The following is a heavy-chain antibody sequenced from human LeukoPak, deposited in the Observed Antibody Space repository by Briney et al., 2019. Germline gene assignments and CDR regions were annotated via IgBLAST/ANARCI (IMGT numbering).Heavy chain of an antibody. J-gene: IGHJ4*02. Sequence: SETLSLTCAVSGGSISSYYWSWIRQPPGKGLEWVGYIYYSGSTNYNPSLKSRVTISVDTSKNQFSLKLSSVTAADTAVYYCARVKRDILTGYYYIAYSGQATLVTVSS. CDR2: IYYSGST. CDR1: GGSISSYY. V-gene: IGHV4-59*01. D-gene: IGHD3-9*01. CDR3: ARVKRDILTGYYYIAY.